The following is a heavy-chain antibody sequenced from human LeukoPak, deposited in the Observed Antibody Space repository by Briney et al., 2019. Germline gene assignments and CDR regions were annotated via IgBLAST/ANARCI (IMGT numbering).Heavy chain of an antibody. CDR2: ISAYSGNT. V-gene: IGHV1-18*01. CDR1: GYTFTSYG. D-gene: IGHD3-3*01. CDR3: ARDKDFWSGYKGGEFDY. J-gene: IGHJ4*02. Sequence: ASVKVSCKASGYTFTSYGISWVRQAPGQGLEWMGWISAYSGNTNYAQKLQGRVTMTTDTSTSTAYMELRSLRSDDTAVYYCARDKDFWSGYKGGEFDYWGQGTLVTISS.